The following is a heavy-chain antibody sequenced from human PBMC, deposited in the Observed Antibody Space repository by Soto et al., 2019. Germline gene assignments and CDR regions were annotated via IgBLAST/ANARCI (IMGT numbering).Heavy chain of an antibody. CDR2: INYSGST. D-gene: IGHD2-2*01. CDR3: ARGRSTSRY. J-gene: IGHJ4*02. CDR1: GGSFSSYY. Sequence: TSETLSLTCTVSGGSFSSYYWSWIRQPPGKELEWIGYINYSGSTNYNPSLKSRVTISIDTSKNQFSLKLDSVTAADTAVYYCARGRSTSRYWGQGTLVTVSS. V-gene: IGHV4-59*08.